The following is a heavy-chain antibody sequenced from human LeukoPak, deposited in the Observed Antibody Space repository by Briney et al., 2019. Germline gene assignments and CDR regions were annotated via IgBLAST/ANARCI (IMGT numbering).Heavy chain of an antibody. D-gene: IGHD3-10*01. Sequence: GGSLRLSCAASGFTFSSYWMSWVRQAPGKGLEWVANIKQDGSEKYYVDSVKGRFTISRGNAKNSLYLQMNSLRAEDTAVYYCARECITMVRGVRDYWSQGTLVTVSS. CDR1: GFTFSSYW. J-gene: IGHJ4*02. CDR2: IKQDGSEK. CDR3: ARECITMVRGVRDY. V-gene: IGHV3-7*01.